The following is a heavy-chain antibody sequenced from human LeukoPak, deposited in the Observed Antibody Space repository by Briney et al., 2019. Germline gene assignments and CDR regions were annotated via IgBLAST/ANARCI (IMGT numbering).Heavy chain of an antibody. D-gene: IGHD2-15*01. V-gene: IGHV3-11*04. J-gene: IGHJ4*02. Sequence: GGSLRLSCAASGFTSRFTFSDYYMSWIRQAPGKGLEWLSFISNSGDTIHYADSVKGRFTIYRDNAKNSLYLQMNSLRAEDTAVYYCARDPQYCSGGSCYSFDYWGQGTLVTVSS. CDR2: ISNSGDTI. CDR3: ARDPQYCSGGSCYSFDY. CDR1: GFTSRFTFSDYY.